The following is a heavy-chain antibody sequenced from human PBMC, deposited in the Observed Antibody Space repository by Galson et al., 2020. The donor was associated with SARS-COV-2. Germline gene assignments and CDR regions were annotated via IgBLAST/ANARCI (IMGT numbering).Heavy chain of an antibody. J-gene: IGHJ6*02. Sequence: TGGSLRLSCAAPRFTFSSYGMHWVRQAPGKGLEWVAVIWHDGSNKYYADSVKGRFTISRDNSKNTLYLQMNSLRAEDTAVYYCAADLGDYVNYYDGMDVWGQGTTVTVSS. CDR1: RFTFSSYG. V-gene: IGHV3-33*08. D-gene: IGHD4-17*01. CDR3: AADLGDYVNYYDGMDV. CDR2: IWHDGSNK.